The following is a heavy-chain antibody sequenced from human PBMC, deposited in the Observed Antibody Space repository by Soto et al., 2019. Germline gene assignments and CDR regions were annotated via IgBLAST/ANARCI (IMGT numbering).Heavy chain of an antibody. CDR1: GYTFTSYG. CDR3: ARGAPDIVVVVAATPDNWFDP. J-gene: IGHJ5*02. Sequence: ASVKVSCKASGYTFTSYGISWVRQAPGQGLEWMGWISAYNGNTNYAQKLQGRVTMTTDTSTSTAYMELGSLRSDDTAVYYCARGAPDIVVVVAATPDNWFDPWGQGTLVTVS. D-gene: IGHD2-15*01. V-gene: IGHV1-18*01. CDR2: ISAYNGNT.